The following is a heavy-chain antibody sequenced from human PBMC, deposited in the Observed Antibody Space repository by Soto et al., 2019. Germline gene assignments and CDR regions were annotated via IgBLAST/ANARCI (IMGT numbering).Heavy chain of an antibody. CDR2: ISYDGSNK. CDR3: ARDQWDSSGYPYYFDY. CDR1: GFTFSGYA. V-gene: IGHV3-30-3*01. Sequence: GSLRLSCAASGFTFSGYAMHWVRQAPGKGLEWVAVISYDGSNKYNADSVEGRFTISRDNSKNTLYLQMNSLRAEDTAVYYCARDQWDSSGYPYYFDYWGQGTLVTVSS. D-gene: IGHD3-22*01. J-gene: IGHJ4*01.